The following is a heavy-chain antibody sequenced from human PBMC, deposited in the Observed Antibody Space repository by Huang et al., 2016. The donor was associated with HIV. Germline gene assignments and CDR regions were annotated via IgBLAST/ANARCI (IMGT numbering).Heavy chain of an antibody. CDR3: ARRNIAAALNWFDP. CDR2: IRATGDAT. CDR1: GFTFSTYA. J-gene: IGHJ5*02. Sequence: EVQLLESGGGLVQPGGSLRLSCAASGFTFSTYAISWVRQAPGKGLVWVSSIRATGDATHYADSVKGRFTISRDNSKHTLYLQMNSLRAEDSAIYYCARRNIAAALNWFDPWGQGTLVTVSS. V-gene: IGHV3-23*01. D-gene: IGHD5-12*01.